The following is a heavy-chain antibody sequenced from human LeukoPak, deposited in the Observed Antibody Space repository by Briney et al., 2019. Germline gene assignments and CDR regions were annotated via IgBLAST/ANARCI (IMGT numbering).Heavy chain of an antibody. V-gene: IGHV3-30*18. CDR3: AKDPYRVIVATGNYLDP. D-gene: IGHD3-22*01. J-gene: IGHJ5*02. CDR2: VSHDGSNI. Sequence: GGSLRLSCVASGFTFYSYGMHWVRQAPGKGLEWVAVVSHDGSNIHYGDSVKGRFTISRDNSKNTLYLQMNSLRAEDTAVYHCAKDPYRVIVATGNYLDPWGQGTLVTVSS. CDR1: GFTFYSYG.